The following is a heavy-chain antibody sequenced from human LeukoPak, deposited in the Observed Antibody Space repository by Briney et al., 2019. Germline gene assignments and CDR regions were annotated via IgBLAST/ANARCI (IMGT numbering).Heavy chain of an antibody. Sequence: PGGSLRLSCAASGFTFSSYWMNWVRPAPGKGLEWVANIKPDGSDQYYVDSVKGRFTISRDNAKNSLYLQMNSLRAEDTAVYYCARENFQYWAQGTLVTVSS. CDR3: ARENFQY. J-gene: IGHJ4*02. CDR2: IKPDGSDQ. CDR1: GFTFSSYW. V-gene: IGHV3-7*04.